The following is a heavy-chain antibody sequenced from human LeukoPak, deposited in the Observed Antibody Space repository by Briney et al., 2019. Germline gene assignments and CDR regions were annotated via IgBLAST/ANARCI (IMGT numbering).Heavy chain of an antibody. V-gene: IGHV4-61*01. Sequence: SETLSLTCTVSGVSVSSGSYFWSWIRQPPGEGPQWIGYIYHDGSTNYSPSLRSRVSISVDTSKNQFSLKLSAVTTADTAVYFCATFFDFWFGPWGQGTQVTVSS. CDR3: ATFFDFWFGP. CDR1: GVSVSSGSYF. CDR2: IYHDGST. D-gene: IGHD5/OR15-5a*01. J-gene: IGHJ5*02.